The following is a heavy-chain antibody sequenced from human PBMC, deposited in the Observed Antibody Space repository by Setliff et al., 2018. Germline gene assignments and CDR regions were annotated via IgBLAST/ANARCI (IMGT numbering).Heavy chain of an antibody. V-gene: IGHV4-59*01. D-gene: IGHD3-22*01. CDR3: ARGGGYYFGYYYYGMDV. J-gene: IGHJ6*02. CDR2: IYYSGST. CDR1: GGSISSYH. Sequence: PSETLSLTCTVSGGSISSYHWSWIRQPPGKGLEWIGYIYYSGSTNYNPSLKSRVTISVDTSKNQFSLKLSSVTAADTAVYYCARGGGYYFGYYYYGMDVWGQGTTVTVSS.